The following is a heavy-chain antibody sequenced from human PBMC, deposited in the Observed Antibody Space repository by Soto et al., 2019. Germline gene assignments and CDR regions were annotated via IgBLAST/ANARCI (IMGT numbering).Heavy chain of an antibody. Sequence: QLLESGGGLVQPGGSLRLSCEASGFSFSRNAMSWVRQAPGKGLEWVSSISSGGNTYYADSVKGRFTISRDNSKNTQSLQMTSLGAEDTAVYYCAKLGYCTGGTCYLDYYYGVDVGGQGTTVTVS. V-gene: IGHV3-23*01. CDR1: GFSFSRNA. CDR2: ISSGGNT. J-gene: IGHJ6*02. D-gene: IGHD2-15*01. CDR3: AKLGYCTGGTCYLDYYYGVDV.